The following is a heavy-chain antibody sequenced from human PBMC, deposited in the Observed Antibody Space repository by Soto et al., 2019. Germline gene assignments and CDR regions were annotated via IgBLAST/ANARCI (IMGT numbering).Heavy chain of an antibody. CDR3: ATGQQLGY. V-gene: IGHV3-23*01. D-gene: IGHD6-13*01. J-gene: IGHJ4*02. CDR1: GFIFSAYW. Sequence: GGSLRLSCAGSGFIFSAYWMSWVRQAPGKGLEWVSKIINSGGSTYYADSVKGRFTISRDNSKNTLYLQMNSLRAEDTAVYYCATGQQLGYWGQGTLVTVSS. CDR2: IINSGGST.